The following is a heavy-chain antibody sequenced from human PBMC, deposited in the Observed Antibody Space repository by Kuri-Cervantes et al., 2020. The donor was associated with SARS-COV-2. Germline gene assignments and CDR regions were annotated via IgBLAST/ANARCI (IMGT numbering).Heavy chain of an antibody. CDR3: ASDPSLTISNRFDP. J-gene: IGHJ5*02. D-gene: IGHD3-3*01. Sequence: ASVKVSCKASGYTFTSYYMHWVRQAPGQGLEWMGIINPSGGSTNYAQKFHGRVTMTRDTSISTAYMELSRLRSDDTAVYYCASDPSLTISNRFDPWGQGTLVTVSS. CDR1: GYTFTSYY. CDR2: INPSGGST. V-gene: IGHV1-46*01.